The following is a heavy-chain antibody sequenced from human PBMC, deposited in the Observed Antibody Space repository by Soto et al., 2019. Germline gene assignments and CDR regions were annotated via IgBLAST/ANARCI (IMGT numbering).Heavy chain of an antibody. CDR3: ARDRSYYYDSSGYYYPYYFDY. J-gene: IGHJ4*02. V-gene: IGHV1-3*01. D-gene: IGHD3-22*01. CDR2: INAGNGNT. Sequence: QVQLVQSGAEVKKPGASVKVSCKASGYTFTSYAMHWVRQAPGQRLEWMGWINAGNGNTKYSQKFQRRVTITRDTSASTAYMELSSLRSEDTAVYYCARDRSYYYDSSGYYYPYYFDYWGQGTLVTVAS. CDR1: GYTFTSYA.